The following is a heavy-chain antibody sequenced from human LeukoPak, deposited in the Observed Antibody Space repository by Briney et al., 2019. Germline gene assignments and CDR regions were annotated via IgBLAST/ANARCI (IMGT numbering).Heavy chain of an antibody. CDR3: ARSGRLGYCSGGSCFRWDY. Sequence: GTSLKISCKVSGYSFTNYWIGWVRQMPGEVVEWMGIFYPDDSDTKYSPSFQGQVTISADKSISTAYLQWSSLKASDTAMYYCARSGRLGYCSGGSCFRWDYWGQGTLVTVSS. D-gene: IGHD2-15*01. CDR2: FYPDDSDT. V-gene: IGHV5-51*01. CDR1: GYSFTNYW. J-gene: IGHJ4*02.